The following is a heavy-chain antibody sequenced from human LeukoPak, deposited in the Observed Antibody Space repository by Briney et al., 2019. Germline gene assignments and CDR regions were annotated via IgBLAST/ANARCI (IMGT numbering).Heavy chain of an antibody. CDR1: GYTFTSYD. D-gene: IGHD3-10*01. Sequence: ASVEVSCKASGYTFTSYDINWVRQATGQGLEWMGWMNPNSGNTGYAQKFQGRVTMTRNTSISTAYMELSSLRSEDTAVYYCARAYTSGDDAFDIWGQGTMVTVSS. CDR3: ARAYTSGDDAFDI. J-gene: IGHJ3*02. V-gene: IGHV1-8*01. CDR2: MNPNSGNT.